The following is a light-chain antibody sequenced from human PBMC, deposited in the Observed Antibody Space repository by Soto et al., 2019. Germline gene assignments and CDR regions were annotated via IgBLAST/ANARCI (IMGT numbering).Light chain of an antibody. CDR2: DVS. J-gene: IGLJ1*01. CDR3: ASYTSRSTLV. V-gene: IGLV2-14*03. CDR1: SSDVGGYDF. Sequence: QSVLTQPASVSGSPGQSITISCTGSSSDVGGYDFVSWYQHHPGKAPRLMIFDVSNRPSAVSNRFSGSKSGNTASLTISGLQAEDEGDYYRASYTSRSTLVFGTGTMLTVL.